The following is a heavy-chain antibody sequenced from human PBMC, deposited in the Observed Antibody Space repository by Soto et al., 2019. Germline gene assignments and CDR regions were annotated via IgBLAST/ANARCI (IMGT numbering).Heavy chain of an antibody. CDR1: GFTFSSYA. CDR3: AKARYSSSWAMIAAFDI. J-gene: IGHJ3*02. D-gene: IGHD6-13*01. Sequence: EVQLLESGGGLVQPGGSLRLSCAASGFTFSSYAMSWVRQAPGKGLEWLPAISGSGGSTYYADSVKGRFTISRDNSNNTLYLQVNSLRAADTAVYYCAKARYSSSWAMIAAFDIWGQGTMVTVSS. CDR2: ISGSGGST. V-gene: IGHV3-23*01.